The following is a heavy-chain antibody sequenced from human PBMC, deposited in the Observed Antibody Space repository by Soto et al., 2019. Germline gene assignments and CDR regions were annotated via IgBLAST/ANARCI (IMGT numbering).Heavy chain of an antibody. J-gene: IGHJ4*02. CDR3: ARAAAGKDNYFDY. CDR1: GFTFSSYG. CDR2: IWYDGSNK. D-gene: IGHD6-13*01. Sequence: LSFAAAGFTFSSYGMHWVRQAPGKGLEWVAVIWYDGSNKYYADSVKGRFTISRDNSKNTLYLQMNSLRAEDTAVYYCARAAAGKDNYFDYWGQGTMVTVS. V-gene: IGHV3-33*01.